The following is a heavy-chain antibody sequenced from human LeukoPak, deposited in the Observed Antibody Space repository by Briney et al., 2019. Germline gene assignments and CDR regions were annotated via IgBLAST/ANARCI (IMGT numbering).Heavy chain of an antibody. CDR2: ISSSSLYI. Sequence: GGSLRLSCAASGLTLSTYSLNWVRQAPGKGLEWVSSISSSSLYIYYADSVKGRFTISRDNAKNSLFLQMNSLRAEDTAVYYCAREGDGYNSPIDYWGQGTLVTVSS. J-gene: IGHJ4*02. V-gene: IGHV3-21*01. CDR1: GLTLSTYS. D-gene: IGHD5-24*01. CDR3: AREGDGYNSPIDY.